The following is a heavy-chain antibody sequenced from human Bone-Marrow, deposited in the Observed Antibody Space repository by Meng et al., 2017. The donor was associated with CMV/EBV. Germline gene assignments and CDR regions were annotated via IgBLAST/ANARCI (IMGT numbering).Heavy chain of an antibody. Sequence: GGSLRLSSAASGFTFGSYGLHWVRQAPGKGLEWVSFTQYDGTKKYYVDSVKGRFTISRDNSKNTLYLQMNSLRAEDTAVYYCATLDDIVVVPAAKRLLFPQRFFAYWGQG. J-gene: IGHJ4*02. D-gene: IGHD2-2*01. CDR2: TQYDGTKK. CDR1: GFTFGSYG. CDR3: ATLDDIVVVPAAKRLLFPQRFFAY. V-gene: IGHV3-30*02.